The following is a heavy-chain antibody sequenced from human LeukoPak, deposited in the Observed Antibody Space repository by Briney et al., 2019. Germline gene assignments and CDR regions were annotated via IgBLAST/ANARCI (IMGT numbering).Heavy chain of an antibody. J-gene: IGHJ4*02. D-gene: IGHD3-22*01. CDR3: ARDSTYYYDSSGYTYFDY. CDR1: GGSINSYY. CDR2: IYYSGST. Sequence: SETLSLTCTVSGGSINSYYWSWIRQPPRKGLEWIGYIYYSGSTNYNPSLKSRVTISVDTSKNQFSLKLSSVTAADTAVYYCARDSTYYYDSSGYTYFDYWGQGALVTVSS. V-gene: IGHV4-59*01.